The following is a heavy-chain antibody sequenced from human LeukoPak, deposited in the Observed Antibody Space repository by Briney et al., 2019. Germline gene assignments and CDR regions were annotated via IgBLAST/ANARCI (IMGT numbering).Heavy chain of an antibody. D-gene: IGHD2-21*01. CDR1: GGSFSGYY. Sequence: TSETLSLTCAVYGGSFSGYYWSWIRQPPGKGLEWIGEINHSGSTNYNPSLKSRVTISVDTSKNQFSLKLSSVTAAETAVYYGASSFYCGGATCKRDFWGQGTLVTVSS. CDR3: ASSFYCGGATCKRDF. CDR2: INHSGST. V-gene: IGHV4-34*01. J-gene: IGHJ4*02.